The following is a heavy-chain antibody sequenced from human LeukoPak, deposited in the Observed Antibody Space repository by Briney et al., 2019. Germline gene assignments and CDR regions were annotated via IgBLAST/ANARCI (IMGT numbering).Heavy chain of an antibody. D-gene: IGHD3-10*01. CDR2: ILYSGNR. CDR3: XRAAWXXEXSLDY. Sequence: PSETLSLTCAVSGGSISSSNWWSWVRQPPGKGLEWVGYILYSGNRYYNPSLKSRLTISIDTSENQFLLKLNSVTAADTAVYYCXRAAWXXEXSLDYWGQGTPVTVSS. CDR1: GGSISSSNW. V-gene: IGHV4-4*02. J-gene: IGHJ4*02.